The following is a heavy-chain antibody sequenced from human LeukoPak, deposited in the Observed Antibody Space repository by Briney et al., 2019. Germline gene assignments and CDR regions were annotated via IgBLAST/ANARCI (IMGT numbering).Heavy chain of an antibody. D-gene: IGHD3-3*01. CDR3: ARHRATIFGVVSWFDP. CDR1: GGSISSSSYY. CDR2: IYYSGST. Sequence: SETLSLTCTVSGGSISSSSYYWGWIRQPPGKGLEWIGSIYYSGSTYYNPSLKSRVTISVDTSKNQFSLKLSSVTAADTAVYYCARHRATIFGVVSWFDPWGQGTLVTVSS. J-gene: IGHJ5*02. V-gene: IGHV4-39*01.